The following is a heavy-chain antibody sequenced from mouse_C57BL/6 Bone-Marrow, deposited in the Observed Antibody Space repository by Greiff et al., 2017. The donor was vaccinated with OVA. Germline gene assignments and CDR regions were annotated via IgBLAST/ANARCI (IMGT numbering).Heavy chain of an antibody. Sequence: VQLKQSGTVLARPGASVKMSCKTSGYTFTSYWMPWVKQRPGQGLEWIGAIYPGNGDTNYNQKFKGKAKLTAVTSASTAYMELSSLTYEDSAVYYCTRGSSPYYFDYWGQGTTVTVSA. CDR1: GYTFTSYW. D-gene: IGHD1-1*01. V-gene: IGHV1-5*01. CDR2: IYPGNGDT. J-gene: IGHJ2*01. CDR3: TRGSSPYYFDY.